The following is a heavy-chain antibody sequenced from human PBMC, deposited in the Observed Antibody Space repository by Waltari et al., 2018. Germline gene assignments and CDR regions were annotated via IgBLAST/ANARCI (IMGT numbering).Heavy chain of an antibody. J-gene: IGHJ6*02. D-gene: IGHD3-3*01. V-gene: IGHV1-46*01. CDR2: INPSGGRT. CDR1: GYTFTSYY. CDR3: ARSRIFGVVQGLYGMDV. Sequence: QVQLVQSGAEVKKPGASVKVSCKASGYTFTSYYMHWVRQAPGQGLEWMGKINPSGGRTSYARNYQGRDNMTRETSTSTVYMELSSLRSEDTAVYYGARSRIFGVVQGLYGMDVWGQGTTVTVSS.